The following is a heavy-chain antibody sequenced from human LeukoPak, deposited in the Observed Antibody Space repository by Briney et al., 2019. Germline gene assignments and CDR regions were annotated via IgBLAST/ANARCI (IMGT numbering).Heavy chain of an antibody. Sequence: SETLSLTCTVSGGSISSGGYYWSWIRQPPGKGLEWIGYIYHSGSTYYNPSLKSRVAISVDRSKNQFSLKLSSVTAADTAVYYCAREGWNWGSSTASLEPEVGYYFDYWGQGTLVTVSS. CDR1: GGSISSGGYY. CDR3: AREGWNWGSSTASLEPEVGYYFDY. D-gene: IGHD2-2*01. J-gene: IGHJ4*02. CDR2: IYHSGST. V-gene: IGHV4-30-2*01.